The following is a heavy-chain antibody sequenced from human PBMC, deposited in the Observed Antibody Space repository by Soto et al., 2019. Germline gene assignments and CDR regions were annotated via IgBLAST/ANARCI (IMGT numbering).Heavy chain of an antibody. V-gene: IGHV3-30-3*01. D-gene: IGHD6-13*01. CDR3: AREVRSSWYYFDY. Sequence: GGSLRLSCAASGFTFSSYAMHWVRQAPGKGLEWVAVISYDGSNKYYADSVKGRFTISRDNSKNTLYLQMNSLRAEDTAVYYCAREVRSSWYYFDYWGQGTLVTVSS. CDR1: GFTFSSYA. CDR2: ISYDGSNK. J-gene: IGHJ4*02.